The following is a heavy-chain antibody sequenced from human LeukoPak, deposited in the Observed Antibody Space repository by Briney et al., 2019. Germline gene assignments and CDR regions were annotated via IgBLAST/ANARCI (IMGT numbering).Heavy chain of an antibody. V-gene: IGHV4-61*08. J-gene: IGHJ4*02. CDR3: VRSSTYHLFDD. D-gene: IGHD2-15*01. CDR1: GGSISSGGYY. CDR2: IYYSGST. Sequence: TSETLSLTCTVSGGSISSGGYYWSWIRQHPGKGLEWIGYIYYSGSTNYNPSLKSRVTISVDMSKNQFSLKLSSVTAADTAVYYCVRSSTYHLFDDWGQGTLVTVSS.